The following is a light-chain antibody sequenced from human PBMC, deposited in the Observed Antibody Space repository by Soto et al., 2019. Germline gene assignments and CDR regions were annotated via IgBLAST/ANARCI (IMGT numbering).Light chain of an antibody. Sequence: QSVLTQPASVSGSPGQSITISCTGTSGDVGAYNHVSWYQQHPGKAPQLIIYEVSKRPSGLSNRFSASKSGNTASLTISGLQAEDEADYYCCSYTTSRTLVFXTGTKLTV. CDR2: EVS. V-gene: IGLV2-14*01. CDR1: SGDVGAYNH. CDR3: CSYTTSRTLV. J-gene: IGLJ1*01.